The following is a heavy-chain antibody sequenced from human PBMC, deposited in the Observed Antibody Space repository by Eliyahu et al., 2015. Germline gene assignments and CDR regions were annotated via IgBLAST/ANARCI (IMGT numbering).Heavy chain of an antibody. CDR1: GYSISSGYY. Sequence: QVQLQESGPGLVKPSETLSLTCTVSGYSISSGYYWGWIRQPPGKGLEWIGSIYHSGSTYYNPSLKSRVTISVDTSKNQFSLKLSSVTAADTAVYYCAREESHPAGWGQGTLVTVSS. CDR3: AREESHPAG. CDR2: IYHSGST. V-gene: IGHV4-38-2*02. D-gene: IGHD6-19*01. J-gene: IGHJ4*02.